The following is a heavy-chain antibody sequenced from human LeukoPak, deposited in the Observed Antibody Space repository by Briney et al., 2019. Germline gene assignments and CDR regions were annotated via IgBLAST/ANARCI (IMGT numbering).Heavy chain of an antibody. J-gene: IGHJ6*02. V-gene: IGHV3-23*01. Sequence: PGGSLRLSCEASGFTFSSYAMSWVRQAPGKGLEWVSAISGSGGSTYYADSVKGRFTISRDNSKNTLYLQMNSLRAEDTAVYYCAKDGYCSGGSCYYYYGMDVWGRGTTVTVSS. CDR2: ISGSGGST. D-gene: IGHD2-15*01. CDR1: GFTFSSYA. CDR3: AKDGYCSGGSCYYYYGMDV.